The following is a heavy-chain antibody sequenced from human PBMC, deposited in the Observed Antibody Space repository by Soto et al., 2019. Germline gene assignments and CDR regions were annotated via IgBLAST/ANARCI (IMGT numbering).Heavy chain of an antibody. CDR1: GGSFSGYY. CDR2: INHSGST. Sequence: QVQLQQWGAGLLKPSETLSLTCAVYGGSFSGYYWSWIRQPPGKGLEWIGEINHSGSTNYNPSLKRRVTISVDTSKNQFSLKLSSVTAADTAVYYCARSPYRLGYCSGGSCYSGQDWGQGTLVTVSS. V-gene: IGHV4-34*01. D-gene: IGHD2-15*01. J-gene: IGHJ4*02. CDR3: ARSPYRLGYCSGGSCYSGQD.